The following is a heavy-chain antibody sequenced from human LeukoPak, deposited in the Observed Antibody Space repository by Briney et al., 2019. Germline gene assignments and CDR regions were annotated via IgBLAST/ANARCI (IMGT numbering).Heavy chain of an antibody. CDR1: GFTFRSYG. CDR3: AKEIGDEYNLPAFDF. J-gene: IGHJ4*02. D-gene: IGHD1-14*01. V-gene: IGHV3-30*02. Sequence: GGSLRLSCAASGFTFRSYGIHWVRQAPGKGLEWVAFIRFDGSDKYYADSVKGRFTISRDNSKNTLFLQMNSLRAEDTAIYYCAKEIGDEYNLPAFDFWGQGTLVTVSS. CDR2: IRFDGSDK.